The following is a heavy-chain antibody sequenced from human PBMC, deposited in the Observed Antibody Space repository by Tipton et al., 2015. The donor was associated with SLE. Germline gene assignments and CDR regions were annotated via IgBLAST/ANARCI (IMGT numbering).Heavy chain of an antibody. CDR2: MYASEST. CDR1: GDSISSGSYY. V-gene: IGHV4-61*02. D-gene: IGHD1-14*01. Sequence: TLSLTCTVSGDSISSGSYYWTWIRQPAGKGLEWIGRMYASESTNYNPSLKGRVTISVDTSKNQFSLKLNSVTAADTAMYYCAKASARGEPRGYFDPWGQGLLVTISS. CDR3: AKASARGEPRGYFDP. J-gene: IGHJ5*02.